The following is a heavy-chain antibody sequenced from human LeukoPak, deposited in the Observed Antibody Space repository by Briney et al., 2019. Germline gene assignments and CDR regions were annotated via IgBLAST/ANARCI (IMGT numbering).Heavy chain of an antibody. J-gene: IGHJ4*02. CDR1: GGSISSYY. D-gene: IGHD6-19*01. V-gene: IGHV4-59*01. Sequence: PSETLSLTCTVSGGSISSYYWSWIRQPPGKGLEWIGYIYYSGSTNYNPSLKSRVTISVDTSKNQFSLKLSSVTAADTAVYYCASGSGWYRPFDYWGQGTLVTVSS. CDR3: ASGSGWYRPFDY. CDR2: IYYSGST.